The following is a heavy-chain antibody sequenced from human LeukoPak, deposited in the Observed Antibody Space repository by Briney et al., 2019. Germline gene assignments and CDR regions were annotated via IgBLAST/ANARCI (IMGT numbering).Heavy chain of an antibody. D-gene: IGHD3-3*02. CDR2: ISGSGGST. Sequence: GGSLRLSCTVSGFTFSSYAMHWVRQAPGKGLEWVSAISGSGGSTYYADSVKGRFTISRDNSKNTLHLQMNSLRAEDTAVYYCAKGVIFGVVNYMDVWGKGTTVTVSS. CDR1: GFTFSSYA. CDR3: AKGVIFGVVNYMDV. J-gene: IGHJ6*03. V-gene: IGHV3-23*01.